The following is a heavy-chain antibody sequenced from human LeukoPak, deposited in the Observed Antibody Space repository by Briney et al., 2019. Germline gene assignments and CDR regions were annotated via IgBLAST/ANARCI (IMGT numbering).Heavy chain of an antibody. CDR3: ARGFNSDFDF. V-gene: IGHV6-1*01. CDR2: TYYKSKWYD. J-gene: IGHJ4*02. D-gene: IGHD4-23*01. CDR1: GDSVSSNSAA. Sequence: PSQTLSLTCAISGDSVSSNSAAWNWTRQSPSRGLEWLGRTYYKSKWYDHYAVSMKSRITIKPDTSKNQFSLQLNSVTPEDTAIYYCARGFNSDFDFWGQGTLVTVSS.